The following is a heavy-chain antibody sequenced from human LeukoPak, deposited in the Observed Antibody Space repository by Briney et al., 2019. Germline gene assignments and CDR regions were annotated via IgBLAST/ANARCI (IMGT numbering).Heavy chain of an antibody. D-gene: IGHD5-12*01. V-gene: IGHV4-59*01. CDR2: IYYSGTT. Sequence: KASLTLSLPCTLSVGPISDFYWNWLPRPPGKGLEWIGYIYYSGTTNYTPSLKSRVTISVDTSKNQFSLNLSSVTAADTAVYFCARGTYSGYPPGSFDFWGQGTLVTVSS. CDR1: VGPISDFY. CDR3: ARGTYSGYPPGSFDF. J-gene: IGHJ4*02.